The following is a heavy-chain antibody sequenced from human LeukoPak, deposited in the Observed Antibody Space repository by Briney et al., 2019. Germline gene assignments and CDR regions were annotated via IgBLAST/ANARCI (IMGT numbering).Heavy chain of an antibody. CDR3: ARGQDGDYDSRLGFDL. CDR2: ITGSGGAT. CDR1: GFTFSNFA. Sequence: GGSLRLSCAVSGFTFSNFAMSWVRQAPGKGLEWVSAITGSGGATFYAESVKGRFTISRDNSKNTLYLQMNSLRAEDTAVYYCARGQDGDYDSRLGFDLWGQGTLVTVSS. D-gene: IGHD4-17*01. V-gene: IGHV3-23*01. J-gene: IGHJ5*02.